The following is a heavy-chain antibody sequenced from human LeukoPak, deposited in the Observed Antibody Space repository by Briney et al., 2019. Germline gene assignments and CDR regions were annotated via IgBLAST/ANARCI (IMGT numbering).Heavy chain of an antibody. CDR3: AKGGYYGLRYFDQ. Sequence: GGSLRLSCAPSGFTFSSYAVTWVRQAPGKGQEWVSAISGTGGSTFYADSVKGRFTISRDNSKNTLYLQMNSLRADDTAVYYCAKGGYYGLRYFDQWGRGTLVTVSS. V-gene: IGHV3-23*01. D-gene: IGHD3-10*01. CDR1: GFTFSSYA. CDR2: ISGTGGST. J-gene: IGHJ2*01.